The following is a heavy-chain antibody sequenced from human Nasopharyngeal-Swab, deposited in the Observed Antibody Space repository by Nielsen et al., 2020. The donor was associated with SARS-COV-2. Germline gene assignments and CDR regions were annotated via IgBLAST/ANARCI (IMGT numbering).Heavy chain of an antibody. CDR2: ISGSGGST. CDR1: GFTFSSYA. V-gene: IGHV3-23*01. D-gene: IGHD2-15*01. J-gene: IGHJ3*02. Sequence: LSLTCAASGFTFSSYAMSSVRQAPGKGLEWVSAISGSGGSTYYADSVKGRFTISRDNAKNSLYLQMNSLRAEDTAVYYCARDVGHIVVVVATDLGAFDIWGQGTMVTVSS. CDR3: ARDVGHIVVVVATDLGAFDI.